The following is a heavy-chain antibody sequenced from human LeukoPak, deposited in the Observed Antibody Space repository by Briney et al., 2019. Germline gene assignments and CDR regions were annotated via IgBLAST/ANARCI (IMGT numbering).Heavy chain of an antibody. V-gene: IGHV3-48*03. CDR3: AKDLDSSGWFRLRVIDY. CDR2: ISSSGSTI. Sequence: GGSLRLSCAASGFTFSSYEMNWVRQAPGKGLEWVSYISSSGSTIYYADSVKGRFTISRDNAKNSLYLQMNSLRAEDTAVYYCAKDLDSSGWFRLRVIDYWGQGTLVTVSS. J-gene: IGHJ4*02. D-gene: IGHD6-19*01. CDR1: GFTFSSYE.